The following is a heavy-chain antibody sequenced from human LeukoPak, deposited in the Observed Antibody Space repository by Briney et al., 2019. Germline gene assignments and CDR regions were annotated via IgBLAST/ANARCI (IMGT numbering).Heavy chain of an antibody. CDR2: IIPIFGTA. V-gene: IGHV1-69*06. D-gene: IGHD2-2*01. CDR1: GGTFGSYA. J-gene: IGHJ5*02. Sequence: GSSVKVSCKASGGTFGSYAISWVRQAPGQGLEWMGGIIPIFGTANYAQKFQGRVTITADKSTSTAYMELSSLRSEDTAVYYCARDLGRTEYQLLVLRDVWFDPWGQGTLVTVSS. CDR3: ARDLGRTEYQLLVLRDVWFDP.